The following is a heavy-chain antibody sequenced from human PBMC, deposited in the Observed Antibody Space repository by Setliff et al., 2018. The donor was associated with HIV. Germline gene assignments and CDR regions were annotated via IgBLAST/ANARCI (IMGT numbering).Heavy chain of an antibody. CDR1: GFTFSSYW. D-gene: IGHD3-3*01. CDR3: ARGNFGAAIRLQAFDL. V-gene: IGHV3-7*03. J-gene: IGHJ3*01. CDR2: IKQDGSEK. Sequence: PGGSLRLSCAASGFTFSSYWMSWVRQAPGKGLEWVANIKQDGSEKYYVDAVKGRFTISRDNAKNSLYLQMSSLRAEDTAVYYCARGNFGAAIRLQAFDLWGRGTKVTVSS.